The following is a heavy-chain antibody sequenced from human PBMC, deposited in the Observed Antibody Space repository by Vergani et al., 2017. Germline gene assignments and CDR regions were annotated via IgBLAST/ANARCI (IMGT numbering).Heavy chain of an antibody. CDR1: GYTFTSYA. J-gene: IGHJ4*02. CDR2: INAGNGNT. D-gene: IGHD3-16*02. CDR3: AREGFYDYVWGSYRLRGGYYFDY. Sequence: QVQLVQSGAEVKKPGASVKVSCKASGYTFTSYAMHWVRQAPGQRPEWMGWINAGNGNTKYSQKFQGRVTITRDTSASTAYMELSSLRSEDTAVYYCAREGFYDYVWGSYRLRGGYYFDYWGQGTLVTVSS. V-gene: IGHV1-3*01.